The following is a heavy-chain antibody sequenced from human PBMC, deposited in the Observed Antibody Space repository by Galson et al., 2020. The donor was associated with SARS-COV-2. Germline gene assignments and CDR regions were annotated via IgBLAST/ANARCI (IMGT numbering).Heavy chain of an antibody. Sequence: ASETLSPTCTVSGGSISTGNDYWGWIRQPPGKGLECIGSVYYSGSTYYNPSFKSRVTISVDTSKNEFSLSLTSITTADTAVYYCAREIAAAHGDHWFDPWGQGTLVTVSS. V-gene: IGHV4-39*07. D-gene: IGHD6-13*01. CDR1: GGSISTGNDY. J-gene: IGHJ5*02. CDR3: AREIAAAHGDHWFDP. CDR2: VYYSGST.